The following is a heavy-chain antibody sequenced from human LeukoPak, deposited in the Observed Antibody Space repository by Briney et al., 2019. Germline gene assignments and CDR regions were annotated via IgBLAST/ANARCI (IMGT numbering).Heavy chain of an antibody. V-gene: IGHV1-2*02. CDR2: INPNSGGT. D-gene: IGHD3-22*01. J-gene: IGHJ4*02. CDR1: GYTFTDYY. CDR3: ARKATKYESTGYPNYFDY. Sequence: VASVQVSCKASGYTFTDYYVHWVRQAPGQGLEWMGWINPNSGGTNYAQKFQGRVTMTSATSIRTTYMVLSRLRSDDTAVYYCARKATKYESTGYPNYFDYWGQGTLVTVSS.